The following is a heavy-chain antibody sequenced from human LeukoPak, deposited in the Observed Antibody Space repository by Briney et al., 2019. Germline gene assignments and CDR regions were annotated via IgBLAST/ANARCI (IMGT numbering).Heavy chain of an antibody. CDR2: VYSGDTT. V-gene: IGHV3-53*01. CDR3: ARGGGYYAIDY. J-gene: IGHJ4*02. CDR1: GFTVNSNY. Sequence: GGSLRLSCEASGFTVNSNYMNWVRQAPGKGLEWVSVVYSGDTTYYADSVKGRFTISRDNSKNTLYLQMNNLRAEDTAVYYCARGGGYYAIDYWGQGTLVTVSS. D-gene: IGHD1-26*01.